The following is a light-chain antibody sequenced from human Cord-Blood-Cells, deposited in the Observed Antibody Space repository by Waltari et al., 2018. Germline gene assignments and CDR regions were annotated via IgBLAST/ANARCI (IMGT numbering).Light chain of an antibody. Sequence: QSALTQPRSVSGSPGQSVTISCTGTSSDVGGYNFVSCYQQPPAKTPKTMIYDVSKRPSGVPDRFSGSKSGNTASLTISGLQAEDEADYYCCSYAGSYTFHVVFGGGTKLTVL. CDR1: SSDVGGYNF. J-gene: IGLJ2*01. CDR2: DVS. CDR3: CSYAGSYTFHVV. V-gene: IGLV2-11*01.